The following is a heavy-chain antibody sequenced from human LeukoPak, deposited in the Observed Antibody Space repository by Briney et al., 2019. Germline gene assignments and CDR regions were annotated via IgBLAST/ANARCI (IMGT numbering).Heavy chain of an antibody. Sequence: GGSLRLSCAASGFTFSSYSMNWVRQAPGKGLEWVSSISSSSSYIYYADSVKGRFTISRDNAKNSLYLQMNSLSAEDTAVYYCAKDFSVYNYDSRVLDYWGQGTLVTVSS. V-gene: IGHV3-21*01. CDR2: ISSSSSYI. D-gene: IGHD3-22*01. J-gene: IGHJ4*02. CDR3: AKDFSVYNYDSRVLDY. CDR1: GFTFSSYS.